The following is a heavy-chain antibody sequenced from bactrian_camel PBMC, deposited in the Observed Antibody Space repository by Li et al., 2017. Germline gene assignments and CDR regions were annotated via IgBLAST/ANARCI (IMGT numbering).Heavy chain of an antibody. CDR1: GVTYSSCT. J-gene: IGHJ4*01. CDR3: AADRRAPICSWPWRSDYNY. Sequence: HVQLVESGGGSVQAGGSLRLSCAASGVTYSSCTMGWYRQAPGKERELVSQFFRSGTTYYSDSVKGRFTISRDNAKNTLYLQMNALRPEDTAMYYCAADRRAPICSWPWRSDYNYYGQGTQVTVS. CDR2: FFRSGTT. D-gene: IGHD8*01. V-gene: IGHV3S55*01.